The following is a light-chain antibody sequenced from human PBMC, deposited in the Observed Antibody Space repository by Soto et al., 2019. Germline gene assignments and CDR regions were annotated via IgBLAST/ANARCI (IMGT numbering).Light chain of an antibody. Sequence: QAVVTQPPSVSGAPGQRVTISCTGSSSNIGAGYDVHWYQQLPGTVPKLLIYGNSNRPSGVPDRFSGSKSGTSASLAITGLQAEDEADYYCQSYDSSLSGWVVFGGGTKLTVL. CDR1: SSNIGAGYD. CDR3: QSYDSSLSGWVV. V-gene: IGLV1-40*01. CDR2: GNS. J-gene: IGLJ2*01.